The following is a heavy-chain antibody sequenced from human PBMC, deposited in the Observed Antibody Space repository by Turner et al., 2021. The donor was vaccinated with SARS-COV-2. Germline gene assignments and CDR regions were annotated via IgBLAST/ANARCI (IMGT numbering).Heavy chain of an antibody. CDR2: ISGDGSST. Sequence: EVQLVESGGGVVQPGGSLRLSFAASGFTFDDYAMHWVRQAPGKGLEWVSLISGDGSSTYYADSVKGRFTISRDNSKNSLYLQMNSLRSEDTALYYCAKRGEDDFWSGQYIFDYWGQGTLVTVSS. CDR3: AKRGEDDFWSGQYIFDY. D-gene: IGHD3-3*01. CDR1: GFTFDDYA. J-gene: IGHJ4*02. V-gene: IGHV3-43*02.